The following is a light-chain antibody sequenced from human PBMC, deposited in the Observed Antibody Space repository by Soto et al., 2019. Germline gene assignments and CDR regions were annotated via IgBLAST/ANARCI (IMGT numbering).Light chain of an antibody. J-gene: IGLJ1*01. V-gene: IGLV2-14*01. Sequence: QSSLTQPASVSVSPGRSITISCTGTSSDIGRYNFVSWYQQHPGKAPKLLVYEVTNRPSGVSNRFSGSKSGNTASLTIFGLQTEDEADYYCSSYTSVTTFVVFGTGTKVTVL. CDR1: SSDIGRYNF. CDR3: SSYTSVTTFVV. CDR2: EVT.